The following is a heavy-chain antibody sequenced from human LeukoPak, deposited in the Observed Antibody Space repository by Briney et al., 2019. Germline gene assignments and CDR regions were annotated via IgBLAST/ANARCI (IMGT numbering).Heavy chain of an antibody. V-gene: IGHV1-2*02. CDR2: INPKSGGA. J-gene: IGHJ4*02. CDR3: ARDYIAMAGTGFDY. Sequence: GASVKVSCKASGYTFTDYYMHWMRQAPGQGLEWMGWINPKSGGANSGQKFQGRVTMTRDTSISTAYMELSRLRSDDTAMYYCARDYIAMAGTGFDYWGQGTLVTVSS. D-gene: IGHD6-19*01. CDR1: GYTFTDYY.